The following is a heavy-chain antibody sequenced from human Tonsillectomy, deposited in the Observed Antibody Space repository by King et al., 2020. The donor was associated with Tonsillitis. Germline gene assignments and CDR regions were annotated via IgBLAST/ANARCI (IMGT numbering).Heavy chain of an antibody. J-gene: IGHJ4*02. D-gene: IGHD6-19*01. V-gene: IGHV1-2*02. CDR2: INPNTGGA. CDR1: GYTFTGYY. CDR3: ARAWIAVAGVADY. Sequence: VQLVESGAEVKKPGASVKVSCTASGYTFTGYYIHWVRQAPGQGLEWMGWINPNTGGANYAQKFQGRVTMTRDTSISTAYMELSRLRSDDTAVYYCARAWIAVAGVADYWGQGTLVTGSS.